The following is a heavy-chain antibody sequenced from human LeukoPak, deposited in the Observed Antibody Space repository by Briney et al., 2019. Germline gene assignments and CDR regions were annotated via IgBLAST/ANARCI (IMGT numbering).Heavy chain of an antibody. CDR1: GFSFGNSG. Sequence: PGGSLRLSCAASGFSFGNSGMTWVRQAPEKGLEWVSSISGSDDSTYYADSVKGRFTISRDNSKNTLYLQMNSLRAEDTAVYYCAKDPEPGDPGYWGQGTLVTVSS. V-gene: IGHV3-23*01. CDR3: AKDPEPGDPGY. J-gene: IGHJ4*02. CDR2: ISGSDDST. D-gene: IGHD2-21*01.